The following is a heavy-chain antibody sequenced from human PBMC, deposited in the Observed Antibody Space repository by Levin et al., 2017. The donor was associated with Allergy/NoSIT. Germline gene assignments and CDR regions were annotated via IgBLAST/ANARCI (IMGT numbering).Heavy chain of an antibody. Sequence: GGSLRLSCAASGFTFSSYAMSWVRQAPGKGLEWVSAISGSGGSTYYADSVKGRFTISRDNSKNTLYLQMNSLRAEDTAVYYCAKRRVGSGWYPYWYFDLWGRGTLVTVSS. CDR1: GFTFSSYA. CDR3: AKRRVGSGWYPYWYFDL. J-gene: IGHJ2*01. CDR2: ISGSGGST. V-gene: IGHV3-23*01. D-gene: IGHD6-19*01.